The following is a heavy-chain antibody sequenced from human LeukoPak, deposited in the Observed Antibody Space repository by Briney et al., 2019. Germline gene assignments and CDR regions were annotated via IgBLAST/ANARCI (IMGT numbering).Heavy chain of an antibody. V-gene: IGHV3-48*03. CDR1: GFTFNSFA. J-gene: IGHJ4*02. CDR3: ARDTKDY. Sequence: GGSLRLSCAASGFTFNSFAMSWVRQAPGKGLEWISYITTTGDRIQYADSVKGRFTISRDNAKNSLYLQMNSLRAEDTGVYFCARDTKDYWGQGTLVVVSS. D-gene: IGHD2-2*01. CDR2: ITTTGDRI.